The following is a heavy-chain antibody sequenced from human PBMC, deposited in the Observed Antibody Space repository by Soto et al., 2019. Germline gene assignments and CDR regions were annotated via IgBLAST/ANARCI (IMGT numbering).Heavy chain of an antibody. Sequence: ASVKVSCKASGYTFTGYYMHWVRQAPGQGLEWMGWINPNSGGTNYAQKFQGWVTMTRDTSISTAYMELSRLRSDDTAVYYCARGGLSSTRNFNDAFDIWGQGTTVTV. CDR1: GYTFTGYY. V-gene: IGHV1-2*04. CDR2: INPNSGGT. D-gene: IGHD2-2*01. CDR3: ARGGLSSTRNFNDAFDI. J-gene: IGHJ3*02.